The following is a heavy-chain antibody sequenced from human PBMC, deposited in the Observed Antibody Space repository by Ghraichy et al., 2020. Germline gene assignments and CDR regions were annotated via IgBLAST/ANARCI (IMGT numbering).Heavy chain of an antibody. CDR2: ISGSGGST. J-gene: IGHJ4*02. V-gene: IGHV3-23*01. CDR3: AKETGYSSSWYIDY. D-gene: IGHD6-13*01. Sequence: SCAASGFTFSSYAMSWVRQAPGKGLEWVSAISGSGGSTYYADSVKGRFTISRDNSKNTLYLQMNSLRAEDTAVYYCAKETGYSSSWYIDYWGQGTLVTVSS. CDR1: GFTFSSYA.